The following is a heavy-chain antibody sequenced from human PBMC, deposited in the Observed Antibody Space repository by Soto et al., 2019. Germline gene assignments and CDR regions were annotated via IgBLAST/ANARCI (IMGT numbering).Heavy chain of an antibody. CDR2: ISSSSSYI. CDR3: ARDPGSRRVTIFGVAPDYGMDV. Sequence: PGGSLRLSCAASGFTFSSYSMNWVRQAPGKGLEWVSSISSSSSYIYYADSVKGRFTISRDNAKNSLYLQMNSLRAEDTAVYYCARDPGSRRVTIFGVAPDYGMDVWGQGTTVTVSS. D-gene: IGHD3-3*01. J-gene: IGHJ6*02. V-gene: IGHV3-21*01. CDR1: GFTFSSYS.